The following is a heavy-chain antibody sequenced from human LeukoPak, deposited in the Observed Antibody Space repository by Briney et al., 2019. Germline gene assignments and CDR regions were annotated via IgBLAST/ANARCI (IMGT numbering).Heavy chain of an antibody. Sequence: KTSETLSLTCTVSGGSISSYYWSWIRQPPGKGLEWIGYIYYSGSTNYNPSLKSRVTISVDTSKNQFSLKLSSVTAADTAVYYCARELSNDAFDIWGQGTMVTVSS. J-gene: IGHJ3*02. CDR3: ARELSNDAFDI. V-gene: IGHV4-59*01. CDR2: IYYSGST. CDR1: GGSISSYY. D-gene: IGHD3-3*02.